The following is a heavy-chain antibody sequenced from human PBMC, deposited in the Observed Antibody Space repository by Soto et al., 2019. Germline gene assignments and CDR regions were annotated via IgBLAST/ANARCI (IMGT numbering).Heavy chain of an antibody. J-gene: IGHJ3*02. CDR2: IYYSGNT. CDR1: GGSINGYY. D-gene: IGHD2-2*01. CDR3: ARHAGYCSSTSCYEHDAFDI. V-gene: IGHV4-59*08. Sequence: PSETLSLSCNVSGGSINGYYWNWIRQSPGKGLEWIGFIYYSGNTNYNPSLKSRVTISVDTSKNQFSLKLSSVTAADTAVYYCARHAGYCSSTSCYEHDAFDIWGQGTMVTVSS.